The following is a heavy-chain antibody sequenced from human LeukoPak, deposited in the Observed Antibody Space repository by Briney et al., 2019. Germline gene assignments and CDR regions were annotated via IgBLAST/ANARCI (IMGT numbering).Heavy chain of an antibody. CDR2: IDAYNGNT. CDR3: ARGHLIVGASFDH. Sequence: ASVKVSCKASGYTFTGSYMHWVRQAPGQGLEWMGWIDAYNGNTNYAQKLQGRVTMTTDTSTSTAYMELRSLRSDDTAVYYCARGHLIVGASFDHWGQGTLVTVSS. J-gene: IGHJ4*02. D-gene: IGHD1-26*01. V-gene: IGHV1-18*04. CDR1: GYTFTGSY.